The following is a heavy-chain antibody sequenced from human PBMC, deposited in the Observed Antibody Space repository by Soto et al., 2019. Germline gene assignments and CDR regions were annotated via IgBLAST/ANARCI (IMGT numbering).Heavy chain of an antibody. CDR3: AGPTGYEGGWFAP. D-gene: IGHD5-12*01. CDR2: IYYSGST. CDR1: GGSISSSSYY. V-gene: IGHV4-39*01. Sequence: QLQLQESGPGLVKPSETLSRTCTVSGGSISSSSYYWGWIGQPPGKGLEWSGSIYYSGSTYYNPSLKSRVTIAVDTSKKQFSLKLSSVTAEDTAVSYCAGPTGYEGGWFAPWGQGTLVTVSS. J-gene: IGHJ5*02.